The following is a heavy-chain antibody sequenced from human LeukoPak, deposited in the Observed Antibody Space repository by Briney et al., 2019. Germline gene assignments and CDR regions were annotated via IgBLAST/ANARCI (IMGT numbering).Heavy chain of an antibody. J-gene: IGHJ2*01. D-gene: IGHD4-17*01. V-gene: IGHV4-59*01. Sequence: SETLSLTCTVSGGSISSYYWSWIRQPPGKGLEWIGYIYYSGSTNYNPSLKSRVTISVDTSKNQFSLKLSSVTAADTAVYYCARSPPTTVTTSHYWYFDLWGRGTLVTVSS. CDR1: GGSISSYY. CDR3: ARSPPTTVTTSHYWYFDL. CDR2: IYYSGST.